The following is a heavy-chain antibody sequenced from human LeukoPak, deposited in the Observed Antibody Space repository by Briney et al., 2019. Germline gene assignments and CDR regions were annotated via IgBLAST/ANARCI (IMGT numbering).Heavy chain of an antibody. Sequence: GGSLRLSCAASGFPLSSYRMHWVRQAPGKGLEWVAVIPYDGSNKYYADSVKGRFTISRDNCKNTLYLKMNSVRAEDTDVYYCAKDELRFLEWLLSRMDVWGQGTTVTVSS. V-gene: IGHV3-30*18. CDR1: GFPLSSYR. J-gene: IGHJ6*02. CDR3: AKDELRFLEWLLSRMDV. CDR2: IPYDGSNK. D-gene: IGHD3-3*01.